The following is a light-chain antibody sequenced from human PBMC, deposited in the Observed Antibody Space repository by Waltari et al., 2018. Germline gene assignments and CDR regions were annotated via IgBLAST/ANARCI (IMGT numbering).Light chain of an antibody. V-gene: IGLV2-14*03. CDR1: SSDVGGHDY. Sequence: QSALSQPASVSGSPGQSITISCTGASSDVGGHDYVSWYQQHPGKAPQLIIRDVNNRPSGVSNRFSRSKSGNTASLTISGLQAEDEADYYCSSYSTSSSLILFGEGTKVTVL. J-gene: IGLJ2*01. CDR2: DVN. CDR3: SSYSTSSSLIL.